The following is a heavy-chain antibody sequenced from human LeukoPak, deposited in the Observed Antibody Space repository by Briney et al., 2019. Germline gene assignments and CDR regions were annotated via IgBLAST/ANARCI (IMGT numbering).Heavy chain of an antibody. V-gene: IGHV3-15*01. D-gene: IGHD2-15*01. CDR2: IKNRGANMAA. J-gene: IGHJ6*02. Sequence: PGGSLRLSCAASGFTFSDAWMSWVRQAPGKGLEWVGLIKNRGANMAADYAAPVKGRFTISRNDPENTLYLQMNSLNSEDTAVYYCVTGRGCSGDKCFYGVYYYGLDVWGQGTTVTVSS. CDR3: VTGRGCSGDKCFYGVYYYGLDV. CDR1: GFTFSDAW.